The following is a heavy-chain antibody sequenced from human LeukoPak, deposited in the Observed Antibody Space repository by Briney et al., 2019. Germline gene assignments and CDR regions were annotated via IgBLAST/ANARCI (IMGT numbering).Heavy chain of an antibody. Sequence: ASVKVSCKASGYTFTSYAMNWVRQAPGQGLEWMGWINTNTGNPTYAQGFTGRFVFSLDTSVSTAYLQISSLKAEDTAVYYCARGWELLLQLDWFDPWGQGTLVTVSS. CDR2: INTNTGNP. V-gene: IGHV7-4-1*02. CDR1: GYTFTSYA. CDR3: ARGWELLLQLDWFDP. D-gene: IGHD1-26*01. J-gene: IGHJ5*02.